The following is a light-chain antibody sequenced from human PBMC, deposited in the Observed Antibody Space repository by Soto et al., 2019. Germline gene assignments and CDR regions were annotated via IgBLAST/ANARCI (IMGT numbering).Light chain of an antibody. Sequence: QSVLTQPPSVSAAPGQKVTISCSGSSSNIGNNYVSWYQQLPGTAPKLLIYENNKRPSGIPDRFSGSKSGTSATLGITGLQTGDEADYYCGTWESLSALYVFGTGTKVTVL. CDR1: SSNIGNNY. J-gene: IGLJ1*01. V-gene: IGLV1-51*02. CDR3: GTWESLSALYV. CDR2: ENN.